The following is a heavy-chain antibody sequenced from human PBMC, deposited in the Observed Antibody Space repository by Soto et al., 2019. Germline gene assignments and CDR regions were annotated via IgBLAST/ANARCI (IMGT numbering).Heavy chain of an antibody. J-gene: IGHJ4*02. CDR1: GFTFNTYG. V-gene: IGHV3-33*01. CDR2: IWYNGSNK. CDR3: ARDALDGDDGVY. Sequence: QVQLVESGGGVVQPGRSLRLSCAASGFTFNTYGMHWVRQAPGKGLEWVAVIWYNGSNKYYGDSVKGRFTISRDNSKNTLYLQMNSLRAEDTAVYYCARDALDGDDGVYWGQGTLVTVSS. D-gene: IGHD4-17*01.